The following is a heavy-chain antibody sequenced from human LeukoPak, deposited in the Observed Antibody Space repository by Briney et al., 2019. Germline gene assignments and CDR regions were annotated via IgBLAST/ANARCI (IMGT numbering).Heavy chain of an antibody. Sequence: GGSLRLSCAASGFTFSSYAMSWVRQAPGKGLEWVSAISGSGGSTYYADSVKGRFTISRDNAKNSLYLQMNSLRAEDMALYYCAKAQGGSGWYGPNWYFDLWGRGTLVTASS. V-gene: IGHV3-23*01. D-gene: IGHD6-19*01. CDR2: ISGSGGST. CDR3: AKAQGGSGWYGPNWYFDL. CDR1: GFTFSSYA. J-gene: IGHJ2*01.